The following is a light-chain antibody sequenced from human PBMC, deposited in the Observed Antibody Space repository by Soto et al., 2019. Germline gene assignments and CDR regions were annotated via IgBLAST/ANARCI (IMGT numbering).Light chain of an antibody. J-gene: IGKJ1*01. V-gene: IGKV3-20*01. CDR2: AIS. CDR1: QSVSSNC. Sequence: IVFTKSQRPLTLSPGERATLSCRVSQSVSSNCLAWYQQKPGQAPRPLIYAISSRATGIPDRFSGSGSGTDFTLTISRLEPDDFAVYYCQQYSSLPRTFGQGTKVDIK. CDR3: QQYSSLPRT.